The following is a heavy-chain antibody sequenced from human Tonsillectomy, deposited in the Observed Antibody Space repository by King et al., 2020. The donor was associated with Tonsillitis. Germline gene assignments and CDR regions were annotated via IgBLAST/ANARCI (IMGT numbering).Heavy chain of an antibody. D-gene: IGHD1-26*01. CDR3: ARDRGSRVLDIDY. Sequence: VQLVESGGGVVQPGRSLRLSCTASGFTFRNYAMHWVRQAPGKGLEWVAIISYDGTNKFHADSVKGRFTISRDSSKNTLYLQMNSLRAEDTAVYYCARDRGSRVLDIDYWGQGTLVTVSS. J-gene: IGHJ4*02. CDR1: GFTFRNYA. CDR2: ISYDGTNK. V-gene: IGHV3-30*04.